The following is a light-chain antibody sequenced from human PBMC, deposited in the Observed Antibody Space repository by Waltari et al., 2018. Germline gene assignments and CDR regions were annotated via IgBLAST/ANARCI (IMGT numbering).Light chain of an antibody. CDR3: CSYAGNTVWV. J-gene: IGLJ3*02. V-gene: IGLV2-23*01. CDR1: TSTFGRYAL. CDR2: EGT. Sequence: QAALTQPASVSGSPGQSITISCTGTTSTFGRYALVSWYQQHPDKAPKLMVYEGTKRPPGISTRFSGAKSGNTASLTISGLQAEDEADYYCCSYAGNTVWVFGGGTKLTVL.